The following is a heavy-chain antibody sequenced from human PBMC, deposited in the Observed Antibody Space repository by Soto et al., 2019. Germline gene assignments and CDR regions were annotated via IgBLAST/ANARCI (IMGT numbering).Heavy chain of an antibody. D-gene: IGHD4-17*01. CDR2: INSRSSTI. CDR3: ARDEYGDYDFDY. J-gene: IGHJ4*02. CDR1: GFTFSNYG. Sequence: EVQLVESGGGLEQPGGSLRLSCTASGFTFSNYGMNWVRQAPGKGLEWVSHINSRSSTIHYADSVKGRFTISRDNAKNSLYLQMNSLRDEDTAVYYCARDEYGDYDFDYWGQGTLVTVSS. V-gene: IGHV3-48*02.